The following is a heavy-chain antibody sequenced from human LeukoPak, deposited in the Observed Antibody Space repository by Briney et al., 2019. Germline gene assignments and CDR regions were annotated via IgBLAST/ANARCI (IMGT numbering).Heavy chain of an antibody. CDR2: ISSTSSYT. Sequence: GGSLRLSCAASGFTFSDYYMSWIRQAPGKGLEWVSYISSTSSYTNYADSVKGRFTISRDNAKNSLYLQMNSLRTEDTAVYYCARSDRGVIQLPDYWGQGTLVTVSS. D-gene: IGHD5-18*01. J-gene: IGHJ4*02. CDR3: ARSDRGVIQLPDY. V-gene: IGHV3-11*03. CDR1: GFTFSDYY.